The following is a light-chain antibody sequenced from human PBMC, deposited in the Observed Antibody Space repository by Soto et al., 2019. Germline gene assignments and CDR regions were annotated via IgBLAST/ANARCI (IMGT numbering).Light chain of an antibody. V-gene: IGLV2-14*01. J-gene: IGLJ2*01. CDR2: DVS. Sequence: QSALTQPASVSGSPGQSITISCTGTSSDVGTYNYVSWYQQHPGKAPKLMIYDVSNRPSGVSDRFSGSKSGNTASLTISGLQAEDAADYYCSSYTRSSSSVVFGGGTKLTVL. CDR3: SSYTRSSSSVV. CDR1: SSDVGTYNY.